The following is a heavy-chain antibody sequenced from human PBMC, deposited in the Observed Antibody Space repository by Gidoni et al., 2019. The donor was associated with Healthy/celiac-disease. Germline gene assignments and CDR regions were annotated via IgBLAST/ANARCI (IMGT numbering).Heavy chain of an antibody. J-gene: IGHJ6*02. CDR1: GFTFNDYA. D-gene: IGHD5-12*01. V-gene: IGHV3-9*01. Sequence: EVQLVESGGGLVQPGRSLRLSCAASGFTFNDYAMPWVRQAPGKGLEWVSGISWNSGSIGYADSVKGRFTISRDNAKNSLYLQMNSLRAEDTALYYCAKDSSGHDLFYGMDVWGQGTTVTVSS. CDR2: ISWNSGSI. CDR3: AKDSSGHDLFYGMDV.